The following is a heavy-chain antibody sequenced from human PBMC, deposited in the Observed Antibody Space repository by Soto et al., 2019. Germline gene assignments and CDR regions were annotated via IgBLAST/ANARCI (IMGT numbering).Heavy chain of an antibody. D-gene: IGHD6-19*01. Sequence: EGQRVESCGGVVKPGGSLRLSCAASGFPLPNAWMKWVRQAPGKGLEMFGRIKRRTDGGTTDYAAPVRGRFSISRDDSKNVAERQMHSLNTEDTAVYHWATEGNSSGWGRWAYWGPGTLVTVS. V-gene: IGHV3-15*07. CDR1: GFPLPNAW. J-gene: IGHJ4*02. CDR2: IKRRTDGGTT. CDR3: ATEGNSSGWGRWAY.